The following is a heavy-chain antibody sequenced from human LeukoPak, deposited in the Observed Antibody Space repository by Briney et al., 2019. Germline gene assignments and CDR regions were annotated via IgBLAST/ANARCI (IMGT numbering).Heavy chain of an antibody. CDR3: ARVLGKLDHLYYFDY. D-gene: IGHD6-13*01. V-gene: IGHV3-23*01. CDR1: GFTFSISA. CDR2: ISDSGGST. Sequence: GGSLRLSCAASGFTFSISAMSWVRQAPGKGLEWASGISDSGGSTFYADSVKGRFTISRDNSKNILYLQMNSLRAEDTAVYYCARVLGKLDHLYYFDYWGQGTLVTVSS. J-gene: IGHJ4*02.